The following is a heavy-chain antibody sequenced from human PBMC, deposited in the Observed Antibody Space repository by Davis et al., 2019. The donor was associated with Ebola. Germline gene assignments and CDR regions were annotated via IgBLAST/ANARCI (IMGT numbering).Heavy chain of an antibody. V-gene: IGHV3-74*01. CDR2: INSDGSST. CDR1: GFTFSSYW. Sequence: HTGGSLRLSCAASGFTFSSYWMHWVRQAPGKGLVWVSRINSDGSSTSYADSVKGRFTISRDNAKNTLYLQMNSLRAEDTAVYYCAKGSVTIFGVAPDYYGMDVWGKGTTVTVSS. D-gene: IGHD3-3*01. J-gene: IGHJ6*04. CDR3: AKGSVTIFGVAPDYYGMDV.